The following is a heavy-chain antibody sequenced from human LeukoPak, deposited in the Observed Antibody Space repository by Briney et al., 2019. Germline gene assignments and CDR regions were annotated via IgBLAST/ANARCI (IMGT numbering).Heavy chain of an antibody. V-gene: IGHV4-59*01. D-gene: IGHD3-10*01. CDR2: IYYSGST. Sequence: SETLSLTCTVSGGSISSYYWSWIRQPPGKGPEWIGYIYYSGSTNYNPSLKSRVTISVDTSKNQFSLKLSSVTAADTAVYYCASLPITMVRGCYFDYWGQGTLVTVSS. CDR1: GGSISSYY. CDR3: ASLPITMVRGCYFDY. J-gene: IGHJ4*02.